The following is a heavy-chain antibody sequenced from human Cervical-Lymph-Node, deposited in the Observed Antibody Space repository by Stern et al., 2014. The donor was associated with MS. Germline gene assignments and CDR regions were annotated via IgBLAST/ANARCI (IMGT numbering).Heavy chain of an antibody. V-gene: IGHV3-33*01. D-gene: IGHD5-24*01. Sequence: MQLVESGGGVVQPGRSLRLSCASSGFRFSNFGFHWVRQAPGKGLEWLTVIWYDGIKKYYADSVKGRFTISRDNSKNTLYLQMKSLRVEDTAIYYCAREAGNGYNKIDFWGKGTLVTVSP. J-gene: IGHJ4*02. CDR2: IWYDGIKK. CDR3: AREAGNGYNKIDF. CDR1: GFRFSNFG.